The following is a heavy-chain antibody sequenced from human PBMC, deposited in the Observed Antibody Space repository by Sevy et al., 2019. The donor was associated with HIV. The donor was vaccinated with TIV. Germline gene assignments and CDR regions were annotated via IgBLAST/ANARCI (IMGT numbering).Heavy chain of an antibody. Sequence: GESLKISCKGSGFTFTTYCIGWVRQMPGKGLEWIGIIYPDDSDTRYSPSFQGQVTISVDKSISTAYLQWSTLKASDTAMYYCARHHASYGVTGYYYYYGLDVWGQGTTVTVSS. CDR3: ARHHASYGVTGYYYYYGLDV. V-gene: IGHV5-51*01. CDR1: GFTFTTYC. CDR2: IYPDDSDT. J-gene: IGHJ6*02. D-gene: IGHD4-17*01.